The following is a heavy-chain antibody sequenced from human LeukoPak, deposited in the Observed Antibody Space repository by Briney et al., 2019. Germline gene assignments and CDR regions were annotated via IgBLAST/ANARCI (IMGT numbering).Heavy chain of an antibody. Sequence: GESLKISCKGSGYSFTSYWISWVRQMPGKGLEWMGRIDPSDSYTDYSPSFQGHVTISADKSISTAYLQWSSLKASDTAMYYCARNLVGATGMDVWGQGTTVTVSS. J-gene: IGHJ6*02. CDR3: ARNLVGATGMDV. CDR2: IDPSDSYT. D-gene: IGHD1-26*01. V-gene: IGHV5-10-1*01. CDR1: GYSFTSYW.